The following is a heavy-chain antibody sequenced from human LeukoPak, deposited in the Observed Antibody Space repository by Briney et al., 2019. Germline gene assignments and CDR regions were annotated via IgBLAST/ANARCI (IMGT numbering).Heavy chain of an antibody. J-gene: IGHJ3*01. CDR2: IQFDESDK. CDR3: AKESKGSESSFDL. Sequence: GGSLRLSCAASGFTFSNYGMHWVRQTPGKGLEWVTFIQFDESDKFYADSVKGRFIISRDNSKNTLYLQMNSLRPEDTAVYYCAKESKGSESSFDLWGQGTMVTVSS. V-gene: IGHV3-30*02. CDR1: GFTFSNYG. D-gene: IGHD3-10*01.